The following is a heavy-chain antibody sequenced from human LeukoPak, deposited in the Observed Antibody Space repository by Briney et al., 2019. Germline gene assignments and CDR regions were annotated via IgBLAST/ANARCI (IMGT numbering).Heavy chain of an antibody. Sequence: GGSLRLSCAASGFTFSSYWMSWVRQAPGKGLEWVANIKEDGSEKYCVDSVKGRFTISRDNAKNSLYLQMNSLRAGDTAVYYCAKDRGDDFDYYDSSGYYLDYWGQGTLVTVSS. J-gene: IGHJ4*02. CDR3: AKDRGDDFDYYDSSGYYLDY. CDR2: IKEDGSEK. V-gene: IGHV3-7*01. CDR1: GFTFSSYW. D-gene: IGHD3-22*01.